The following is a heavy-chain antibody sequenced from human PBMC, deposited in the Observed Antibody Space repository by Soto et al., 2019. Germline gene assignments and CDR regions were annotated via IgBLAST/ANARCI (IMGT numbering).Heavy chain of an antibody. CDR1: GFTFSSYA. CDR2: ISYDGSNK. D-gene: IGHD6-19*01. V-gene: IGHV3-30-3*01. Sequence: GGSLRLSCAASGFTFSSYAMHWVRQAPGKGLEWVAVISYDGSNKYYADSVKGRFTISRDNSKNTLYLQMNSLRAEDTAVYYCARVGPNGWLVFSVVAFDIWGQGTMVTVSS. J-gene: IGHJ3*02. CDR3: ARVGPNGWLVFSVVAFDI.